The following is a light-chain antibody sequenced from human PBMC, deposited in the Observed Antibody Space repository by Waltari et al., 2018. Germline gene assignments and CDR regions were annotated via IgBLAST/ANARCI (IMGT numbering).Light chain of an antibody. CDR3: CSYAGSGSWV. CDR2: EAS. J-gene: IGLJ3*02. V-gene: IGLV2-23*01. Sequence: QSALTQPASVSGSPGQSISISCIGTRRDVGPSNLVTWYQHHPGKPPKLLVFEASKRPSGVSNRFSGSKAANTASLIISGLQADDEADYYCCSYAGSGSWVFGGGTKVTVI. CDR1: RRDVGPSNL.